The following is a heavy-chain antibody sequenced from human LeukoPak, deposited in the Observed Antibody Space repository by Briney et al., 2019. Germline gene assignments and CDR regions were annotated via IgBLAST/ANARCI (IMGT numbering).Heavy chain of an antibody. V-gene: IGHV1-69*05. CDR2: IIPIFGTA. CDR1: GGTFSSYA. Sequence: ASVKVSCKASGGTFSSYAISWVRQAPGQGLEWMGGIIPIFGTANYAQKLQGRVTMTTDTSTSTAYMELRSLRSGDTAVYYCARDVGDTAMVALYWGQGTLVTVSS. CDR3: ARDVGDTAMVALY. D-gene: IGHD5-18*01. J-gene: IGHJ4*02.